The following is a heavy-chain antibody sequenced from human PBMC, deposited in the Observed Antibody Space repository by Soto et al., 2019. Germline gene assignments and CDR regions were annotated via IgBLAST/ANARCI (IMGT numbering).Heavy chain of an antibody. CDR2: VYPSDSHT. D-gene: IGHD1-20*01. CDR1: GFSFTSQW. V-gene: IGHV5-51*01. Sequence: GESLKISCKGSGFSFTSQWIAWVRQMPGKGLEWMGTVYPSDSHTRYSPSFQGQVTISADKSISTAYLQWSSLKASDTAMYYCARQSGETYKPMDHCGEGTLVTVSS. CDR3: ARQSGETYKPMDH. J-gene: IGHJ4*02.